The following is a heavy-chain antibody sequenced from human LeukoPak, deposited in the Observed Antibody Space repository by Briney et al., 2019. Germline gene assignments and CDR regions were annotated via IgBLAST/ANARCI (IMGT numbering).Heavy chain of an antibody. CDR1: GGTLSSYA. D-gene: IGHD3-16*01. CDR3: ARDGGAGYGDFDY. J-gene: IGHJ4*02. V-gene: IGHV1-69*04. Sequence: ASVKVSCKASGGTLSSYAISWVRQAPGQGLEWMGRIIPILGIANYAQKFQGRVTITADKSTSTAYMELSSLRSEDTAVYYCARDGGAGYGDFDYWGQGTLVTVSS. CDR2: IIPILGIA.